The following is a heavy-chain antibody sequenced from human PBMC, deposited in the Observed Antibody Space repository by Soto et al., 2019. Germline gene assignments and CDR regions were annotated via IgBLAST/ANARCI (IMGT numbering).Heavy chain of an antibody. D-gene: IGHD2-15*01. J-gene: IGHJ6*03. CDR2: ISSSSSYI. CDR1: GFTFSSYS. Sequence: GGSLRLSCAASGFTFSSYSMNWVRQAPGKGLEWVSSISSSSSYIYYADSVKGRFTISRDNAKNSLYLQMNSLRAEDTAVYYCARERVGECSGGSCYLRHYYYYMDVWGKGTTVTVSS. CDR3: ARERVGECSGGSCYLRHYYYYMDV. V-gene: IGHV3-21*01.